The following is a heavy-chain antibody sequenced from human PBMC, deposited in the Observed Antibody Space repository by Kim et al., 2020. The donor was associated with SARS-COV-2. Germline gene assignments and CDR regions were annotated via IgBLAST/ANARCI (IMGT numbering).Heavy chain of an antibody. J-gene: IGHJ6*02. D-gene: IGHD2-2*01. Sequence: APVKVSCKASGYTFTGYYMHWVRQAPGQGLEWMGWINPNSGGTNYAQKFQGRVTMTRDTSISTAYMELSRLRSDDTAVYYCARDSELVPGDYYYYGMDVWGQGTTVTVSS. CDR3: ARDSELVPGDYYYYGMDV. CDR2: INPNSGGT. CDR1: GYTFTGYY. V-gene: IGHV1-2*02.